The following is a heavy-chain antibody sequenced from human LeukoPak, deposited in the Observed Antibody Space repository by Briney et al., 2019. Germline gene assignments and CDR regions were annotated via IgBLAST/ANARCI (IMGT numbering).Heavy chain of an antibody. J-gene: IGHJ6*03. Sequence: QSGGSLRLSCTASGFTFGDYAMSWVRQAPGKGLEWVGFIRSKAYGGTTEYAASVKGRFTISRDDSKGIAYLQMNSLKTEDTAVYYCTRDRARYCSSTSCYNYYYMDVWGKGTTVTISS. V-gene: IGHV3-49*04. CDR1: GFTFGDYA. CDR2: IRSKAYGGTT. D-gene: IGHD2-2*02. CDR3: TRDRARYCSSTSCYNYYYMDV.